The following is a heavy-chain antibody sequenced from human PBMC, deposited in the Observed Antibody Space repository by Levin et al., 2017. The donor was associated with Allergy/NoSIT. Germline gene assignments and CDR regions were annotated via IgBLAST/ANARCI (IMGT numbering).Heavy chain of an antibody. Sequence: GESLKISCSTSGFSFSSYSMNWVRQAPGKGLEWISYISSSSSAIYYADSVKGRFTISRDNAKNSLFLQMNSLRAEDTAVYYCASWSFCSSSRCFTNYYGLDVWGQGTTVTVSS. CDR3: ASWSFCSSSRCFTNYYGLDV. V-gene: IGHV3-48*01. CDR1: GFSFSSYS. CDR2: ISSSSSAI. D-gene: IGHD2-2*02. J-gene: IGHJ6*02.